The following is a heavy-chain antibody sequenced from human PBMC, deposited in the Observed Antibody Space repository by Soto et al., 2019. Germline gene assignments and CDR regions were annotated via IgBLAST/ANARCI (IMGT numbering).Heavy chain of an antibody. D-gene: IGHD5-18*01. J-gene: IGHJ4*02. CDR1: GGTFSTYA. CDR3: ASGIQLWLRRINNGYSG. V-gene: IGHV1-69*12. Sequence: QVQLVQSGAEVKKPESSVKVSCKAPGGTFSTYAISWVRQAPGQGLEWMGGIIPMFGTANYAQRFQDRVTITADESKNTVYTELSSLRSEDTAVYFCASGIQLWLRRINNGYSGWGQGTLVTVSS. CDR2: IIPMFGTA.